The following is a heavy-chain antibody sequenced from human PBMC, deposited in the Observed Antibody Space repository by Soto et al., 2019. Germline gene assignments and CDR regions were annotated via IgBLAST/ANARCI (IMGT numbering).Heavy chain of an antibody. D-gene: IGHD2-15*01. CDR3: ARGVIYCSGGSCYSGNWFDP. J-gene: IGHJ5*02. CDR2: INAGNGNT. V-gene: IGHV1-3*01. CDR1: GYTFTSYA. Sequence: ASVKVSCKASGYTFTSYAMHWVRQAPGQRLEWMGWINAGNGNTKYSQKFQGRVTITRDTSASTAYMELSSLRSEDTAVYYCARGVIYCSGGSCYSGNWFDPWGQGTLVTVSS.